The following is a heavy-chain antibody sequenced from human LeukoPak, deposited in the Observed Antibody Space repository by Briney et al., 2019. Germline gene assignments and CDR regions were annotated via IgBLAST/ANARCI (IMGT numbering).Heavy chain of an antibody. CDR2: IYTSGST. CDR3: ARGIVVVPAALDAFDI. Sequence: SETLSLTCTVSGGSISSGSYYWSWIRQPAGTGLEWIGRIYTSGSTNYNPSLKSRVTISVDTSKNQFSLKLSSVTAADTAVYYCARGIVVVPAALDAFDIWGQGTMVTVSS. V-gene: IGHV4-61*02. J-gene: IGHJ3*02. D-gene: IGHD2-2*01. CDR1: GGSISSGSYY.